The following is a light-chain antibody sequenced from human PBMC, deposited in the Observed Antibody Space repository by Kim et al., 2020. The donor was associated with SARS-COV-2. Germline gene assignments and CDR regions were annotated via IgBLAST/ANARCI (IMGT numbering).Light chain of an antibody. CDR1: QSVSSY. CDR3: QQRSNWPGYT. CDR2: DAS. J-gene: IGKJ2*01. V-gene: IGKV3-11*01. Sequence: LCRGERATLSCRASQSVSSYLAWYQQKPGQAPRLLIYDASNRATGIPARFSGSGSGTDFTLTISSLEPEDFAVYYCQQRSNWPGYTFGQGTKLEI.